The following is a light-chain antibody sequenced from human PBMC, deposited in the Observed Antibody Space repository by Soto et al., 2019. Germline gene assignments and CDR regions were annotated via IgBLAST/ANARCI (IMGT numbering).Light chain of an antibody. J-gene: IGLJ2*01. CDR1: SGSASTSYY. Sequence: QAVVTQEPSFSVSPGGTVTLTCGLSSGSASTSYYPSWYQQTPGQAPRTLIYSTNTRSSGVPDRFSGSILGNKAALTITGAQADDESDYYCVLYMGSGISLFGGGTKLTVL. CDR3: VLYMGSGISL. V-gene: IGLV8-61*01. CDR2: STN.